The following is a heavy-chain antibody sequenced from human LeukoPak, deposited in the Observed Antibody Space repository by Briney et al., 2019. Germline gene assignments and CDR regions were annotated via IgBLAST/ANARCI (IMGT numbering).Heavy chain of an antibody. CDR1: GGSISSYY. CDR2: IYYSGST. CDR3: ARVRYSSSWALFDY. D-gene: IGHD6-13*01. J-gene: IGHJ4*02. Sequence: SEALSLTCTVSGGSISSYYWSWIRQPPGKGLEWIGYIYYSGSTNYNPSLKSRVTISVDTSKNQFSLKLSSVTAADTAVYYCARVRYSSSWALFDYWGQGTLVTVSS. V-gene: IGHV4-59*01.